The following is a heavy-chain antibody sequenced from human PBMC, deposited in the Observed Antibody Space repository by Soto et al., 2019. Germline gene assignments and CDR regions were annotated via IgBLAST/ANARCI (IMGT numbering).Heavy chain of an antibody. D-gene: IGHD6-6*01. V-gene: IGHV3-33*01. Sequence: GGSLRLSCAASGFTFSSYGMHWVRQAPGKGLEWVAVIWYDGSNKYYADSVKGRFTISRDNSKNTLYLQMNSLRAEDTAVYYCARGLYSSSSEGGYYFDYWGQGTLVTVSS. CDR1: GFTFSSYG. J-gene: IGHJ4*02. CDR3: ARGLYSSSSEGGYYFDY. CDR2: IWYDGSNK.